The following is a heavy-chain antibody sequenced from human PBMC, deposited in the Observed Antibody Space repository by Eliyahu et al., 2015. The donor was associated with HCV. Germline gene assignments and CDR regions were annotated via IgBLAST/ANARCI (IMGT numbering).Heavy chain of an antibody. CDR3: ARLTVVSKTPGGWFDA. CDR1: SASFSGSF. J-gene: IGHJ5*02. CDR2: INHRGVT. V-gene: IGHV4-34*01. D-gene: IGHD2-15*01. Sequence: QVQLRQWGTGLLTPSETLSLTCAVYSASFSGSFWSWIRQFPGKELEWIGQINHRGVTTYNPSLRGRITISIDTSKKQFSLRLPSVTAADTAVYYCARLTVVSKTPGGWFDAWGRGTPVTVSS.